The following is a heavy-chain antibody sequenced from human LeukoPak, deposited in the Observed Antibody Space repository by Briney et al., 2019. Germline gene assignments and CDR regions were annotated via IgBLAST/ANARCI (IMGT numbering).Heavy chain of an antibody. D-gene: IGHD2-15*01. J-gene: IGHJ5*02. CDR2: INHSGST. Sequence: PSETLSLTCAVYGGPFSGYYWSWIRHPPGKGLEWIGEINHSGSTNYNPSLKSRVTISVDTSKNQFSLKLSSVTAADTAVYYCARGLGGYCSGGSCRPHNWFDPWGQGTLVTVSS. V-gene: IGHV4-34*01. CDR1: GGPFSGYY. CDR3: ARGLGGYCSGGSCRPHNWFDP.